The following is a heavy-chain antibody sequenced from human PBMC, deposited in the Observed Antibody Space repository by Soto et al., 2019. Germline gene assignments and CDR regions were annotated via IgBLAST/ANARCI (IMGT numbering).Heavy chain of an antibody. CDR2: IRYSGST. D-gene: IGHD3-3*01. Sequence: PAETCASSCTVSGGSINNDYWSWIRQPPGKVLELIGFIRYSGSTNYNPSLKSRVTISVDTSKSQFSLKLSSVTAADTAVYYCGRSGQGGNYDRSGALDICGQGTMFT. CDR3: GRSGQGGNYDRSGALDI. CDR1: GGSINNDY. J-gene: IGHJ3*02. V-gene: IGHV4-59*01.